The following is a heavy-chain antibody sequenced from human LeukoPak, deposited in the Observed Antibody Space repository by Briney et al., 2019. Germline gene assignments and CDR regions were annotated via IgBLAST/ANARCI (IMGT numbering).Heavy chain of an antibody. CDR2: IKGDESAK. D-gene: IGHD1-26*01. J-gene: IGHJ4*02. Sequence: GGSLRLSCAASGFTFSTYWMAWVRQAPGKGLEWVANIKGDESAKHQADSVKGRFTISRDNAQDSVYLQMTSLRGEDTAVYYCARDVGGSLDYWGQGTLVTVSS. CDR1: GFTFSTYW. CDR3: ARDVGGSLDY. V-gene: IGHV3-7*01.